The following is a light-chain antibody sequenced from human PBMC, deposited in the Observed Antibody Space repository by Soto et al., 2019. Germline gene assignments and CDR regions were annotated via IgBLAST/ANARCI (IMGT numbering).Light chain of an antibody. CDR2: DAS. J-gene: IGKJ5*01. CDR3: QQYDNVPFT. Sequence: DIQMTQSPSSLSASVGDRVTIICQASPDITNYLNWYQQKPGKAPKLLIYDASNLETGVPSRFSGSGSGTHFSFTSSSLQPEDIATYDCQQYDNVPFTFGQGTRLEMK. V-gene: IGKV1-33*01. CDR1: PDITNY.